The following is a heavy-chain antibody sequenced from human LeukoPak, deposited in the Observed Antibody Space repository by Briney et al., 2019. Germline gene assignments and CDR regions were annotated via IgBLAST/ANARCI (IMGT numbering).Heavy chain of an antibody. J-gene: IGHJ4*02. D-gene: IGHD1-26*01. Sequence: GSLRLSCAASGFTFSSYSMNWIRQPPGKGLEWIGSIYYSGSTYYNPSLKSRVAISVDTSKNQFSLKLSSVTAADTAVYYCARVSIVGAPRDDYWGQGTLVTVSS. CDR1: GFTFSSYS. CDR2: IYYSGST. V-gene: IGHV4-39*07. CDR3: ARVSIVGAPRDDY.